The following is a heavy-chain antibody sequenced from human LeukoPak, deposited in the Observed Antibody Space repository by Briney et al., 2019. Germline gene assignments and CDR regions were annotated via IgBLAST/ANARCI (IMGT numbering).Heavy chain of an antibody. CDR3: ARVGSIAAAGTPDY. CDR1: GFTFSSYA. D-gene: IGHD6-13*01. J-gene: IGHJ4*02. V-gene: IGHV3-64*01. Sequence: GGSLRLSCAASGFTFSSYAMHWVRQAPGKGLQYVSAISGNGGSTYYANSVKGRFTISRDNSKNTLYLQMGSLRAEDMAVYYCARVGSIAAAGTPDYWGQGTLVTVSS. CDR2: ISGNGGST.